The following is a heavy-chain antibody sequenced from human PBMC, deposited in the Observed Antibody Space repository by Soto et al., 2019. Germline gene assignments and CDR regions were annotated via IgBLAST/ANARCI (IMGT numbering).Heavy chain of an antibody. V-gene: IGHV3-11*06. CDR1: GFTFSDYY. CDR3: ARDRRSGYDYRGYDY. J-gene: IGHJ4*02. D-gene: IGHD5-12*01. Sequence: QVQLVESGGGLVKPGGSLRLSCAASGFTFSDYYMSWIRQAPGKGLAWVSYISSSSSYTNYADSVKGRFTISRDNAKNSLYLQMNSLRAEDTAVYYCARDRRSGYDYRGYDYWGQGTLVTVSS. CDR2: ISSSSSYT.